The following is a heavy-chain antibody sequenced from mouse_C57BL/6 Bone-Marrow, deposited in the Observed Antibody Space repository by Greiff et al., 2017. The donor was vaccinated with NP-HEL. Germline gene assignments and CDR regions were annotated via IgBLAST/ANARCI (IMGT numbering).Heavy chain of an antibody. CDR2: IYPGGGYT. Sequence: QVQLKQSGAELVRPGTSVKMSCKASGYTFTNYWIGWAKQRPGHGLAWIGDIYPGGGYTNYNEKFKGKATLTADKSSSTAYMQFSSLTSEDSAIYYCARRTGTGYFDYWGQGTALTVSS. J-gene: IGHJ2*01. D-gene: IGHD4-1*01. V-gene: IGHV1-63*01. CDR1: GYTFTNYW. CDR3: ARRTGTGYFDY.